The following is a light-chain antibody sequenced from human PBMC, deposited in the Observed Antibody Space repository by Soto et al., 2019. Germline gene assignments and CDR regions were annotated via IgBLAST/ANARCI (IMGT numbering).Light chain of an antibody. CDR2: KVS. CDR3: MHGTHWPPYT. V-gene: IGKV2-30*01. CDR1: QSLVYSDGNAY. Sequence: DVVMTQSPLSLPVTLGQPASISCRSSQSLVYSDGNAYLNWFHQRPCQSPRRLMYKVSYRHSGVPDRFSGSGSCTEVTPKLSRVEAEYVGVYYCMHGTHWPPYTFGQGTKLELK. J-gene: IGKJ2*01.